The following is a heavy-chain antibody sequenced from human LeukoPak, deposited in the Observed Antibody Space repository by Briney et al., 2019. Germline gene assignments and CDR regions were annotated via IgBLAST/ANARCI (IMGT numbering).Heavy chain of an antibody. CDR1: GYSISSGYY. Sequence: NPSETLSLTCTVSGYSISSGYYWGCILQPPGKRLQWFGEIYYSGSTTYNPSLNRRVTISVDTSKKQFSLMQSSVTTAATAVYYCARTRYYYDSSGYYITEAFDIWGEGKMVTVSS. CDR2: IYYSGST. V-gene: IGHV4-38-2*02. D-gene: IGHD3-22*01. J-gene: IGHJ3*02. CDR3: ARTRYYYDSSGYYITEAFDI.